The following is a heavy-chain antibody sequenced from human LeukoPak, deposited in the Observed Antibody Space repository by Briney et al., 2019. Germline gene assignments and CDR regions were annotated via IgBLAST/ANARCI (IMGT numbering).Heavy chain of an antibody. Sequence: SETLSLTCTVSGGSISGYFWSWIRQPAGKGLEWIGRIYSSGSNNYNPSLKSRVTISVDTSKNQFSLKLSSVTAADTAVYYCARAAAIRDSGWFDPWGQGTLATVSS. CDR3: ARAAAIRDSGWFDP. CDR1: GGSISGYF. V-gene: IGHV4-4*07. J-gene: IGHJ5*02. CDR2: IYSSGSN. D-gene: IGHD2-21*02.